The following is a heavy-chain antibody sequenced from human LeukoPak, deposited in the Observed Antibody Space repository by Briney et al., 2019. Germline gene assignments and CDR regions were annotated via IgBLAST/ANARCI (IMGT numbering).Heavy chain of an antibody. J-gene: IGHJ4*02. V-gene: IGHV3-23*01. Sequence: PGGSLRLSCAASGFTFRVYAMSWVRQAPGKGLEWVSGISGSAGSTYYADSVKGRFTISRDNSKNTLYLQMNSLRAEDTAVYYCAKSRLTVAKSSFDYWGQGTLVTVSS. CDR3: AKSRLTVAKSSFDY. CDR2: ISGSAGST. CDR1: GFTFRVYA. D-gene: IGHD2-8*01.